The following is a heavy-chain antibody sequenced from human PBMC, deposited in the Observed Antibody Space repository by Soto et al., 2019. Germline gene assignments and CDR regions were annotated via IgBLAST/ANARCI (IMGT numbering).Heavy chain of an antibody. D-gene: IGHD3-3*01. J-gene: IGHJ6*02. CDR1: GFTFSSYA. CDR2: ISGSGGST. V-gene: IGHV3-23*01. Sequence: GGSLRLSCAASGFTFSSYAMSWVRQAPGKGLEWVSAISGSGGSTYYADSVKGRFTISRDNSKNTLYLQMNSLRAEDTAVYYCAKDPGFREYDFWSGYYSLPDGMDVWGQGTTVTVSS. CDR3: AKDPGFREYDFWSGYYSLPDGMDV.